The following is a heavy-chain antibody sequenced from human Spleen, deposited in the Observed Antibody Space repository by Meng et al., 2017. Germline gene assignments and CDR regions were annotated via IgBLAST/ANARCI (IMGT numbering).Heavy chain of an antibody. J-gene: IGHJ6*02. CDR3: ARASTLSEANSSSWYLGYYYYYGMDV. D-gene: IGHD6-13*01. Sequence: GGSLRLSCAASGFTFSDYYMSWIRQAPGKGLEWVSYISSSGSTIYYADSVKGRFTISRDNAKNSRYLQMNSLRAEDTAVYYCARASTLSEANSSSWYLGYYYYYGMDVWGQGTTVTVSS. V-gene: IGHV3-11*04. CDR2: ISSSGSTI. CDR1: GFTFSDYY.